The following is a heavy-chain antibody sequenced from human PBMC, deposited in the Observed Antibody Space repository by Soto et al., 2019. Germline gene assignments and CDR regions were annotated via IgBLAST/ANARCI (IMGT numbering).Heavy chain of an antibody. J-gene: IGHJ6*02. D-gene: IGHD3-22*01. CDR3: ARDRYYYDSSGYYKDSPKYYYYGMDV. CDR1: GFTFSSYA. CDR2: ISYDGSNK. V-gene: IGHV3-30-3*01. Sequence: GGSLRLSCAASGFTFSSYAMHWVRQAPGKGLEWVAVISYDGSNKYYADSVKGRFTISRDNSKNTLYLQMNSLRAEDTAVYYCARDRYYYDSSGYYKDSPKYYYYGMDVWGQGTTVTVSS.